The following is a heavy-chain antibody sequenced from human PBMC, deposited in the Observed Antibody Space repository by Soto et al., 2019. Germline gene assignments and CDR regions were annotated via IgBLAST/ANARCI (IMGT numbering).Heavy chain of an antibody. CDR1: GFIFSSYA. J-gene: IGHJ3*02. V-gene: IGHV3-23*01. Sequence: GGSLRLSCVASGFIFSSYAMSLARQAPGKGLEWVSIISGSGDSTYYADSVKGRCTISRDNSKNTLYLQMNSLRAEDTAVYYCAKALKAPKDAFDIWGQGTMVTVSS. CDR3: AKALKAPKDAFDI. CDR2: ISGSGDST.